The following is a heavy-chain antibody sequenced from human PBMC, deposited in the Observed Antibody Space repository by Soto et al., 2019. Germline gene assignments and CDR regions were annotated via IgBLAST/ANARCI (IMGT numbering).Heavy chain of an antibody. CDR3: AKSRDAYNFYFYYGMDV. CDR2: ILYDGINK. J-gene: IGHJ6*02. CDR1: GFTFSNYG. V-gene: IGHV3-30*18. Sequence: PGGSLRLSCAASGFTFSNYGIHWVRQTPCKGLEWVALILYDGINKYYADSVKGRFTISRDNSKNTLYLQVSSLRAEDTAVYYCAKSRDAYNFYFYYGMDVWGQGTTVPVSS. D-gene: IGHD2-2*01.